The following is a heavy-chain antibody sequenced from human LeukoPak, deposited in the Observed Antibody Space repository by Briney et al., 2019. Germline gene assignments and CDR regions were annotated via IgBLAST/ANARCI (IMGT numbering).Heavy chain of an antibody. CDR3: ARDGPANWDFDN. CDR1: GFTFSSYN. CDR2: ISISRTTI. J-gene: IGHJ4*02. D-gene: IGHD7-27*01. V-gene: IGHV3-48*01. Sequence: GGSLRLSCAASGFTFSSYNINWVGQAPGKGLEWISYISISRTTIYYADSVKGRLTTSRDNAKTSLYLQMNSLRAEDTSVYYCARDGPANWDFDNWGQGSLVTVSS.